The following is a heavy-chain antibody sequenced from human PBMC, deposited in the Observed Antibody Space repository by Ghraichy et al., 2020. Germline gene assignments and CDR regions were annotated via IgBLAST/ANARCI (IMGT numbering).Heavy chain of an antibody. CDR2: ISSSSSTI. Sequence: GGSLRLSCTASGFTFSSYSMNWVRQAPGKGLEWVSFISSSSSTIYSADSVKGRFTIARDKAKNSLYLQMNDLRDEDTALYYCARSQGALNAWGKGTMVIVSS. CDR1: GFTFSSYS. CDR3: ARSQGALNA. D-gene: IGHD1-26*01. V-gene: IGHV3-48*02. J-gene: IGHJ3*01.